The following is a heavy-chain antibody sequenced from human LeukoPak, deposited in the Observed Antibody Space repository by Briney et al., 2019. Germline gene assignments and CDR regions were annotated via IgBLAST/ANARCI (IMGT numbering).Heavy chain of an antibody. CDR3: ARNKKGDRYTYGHDY. V-gene: IGHV3-74*01. D-gene: IGHD5-18*01. CDR2: INSDGRST. J-gene: IGHJ4*02. Sequence: GGSLRLSCAPSGFTFSSYWMHWVRPAPGKGLVWVSRINSDGRSTSYADSVKGRFTISRDNAKNTLYLQMNSLRAEDTAVYYCARNKKGDRYTYGHDYWGQGTLVTVSS. CDR1: GFTFSSYW.